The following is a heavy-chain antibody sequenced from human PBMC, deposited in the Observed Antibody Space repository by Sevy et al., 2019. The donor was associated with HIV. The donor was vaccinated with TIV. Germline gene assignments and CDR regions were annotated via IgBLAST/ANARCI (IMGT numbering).Heavy chain of an antibody. D-gene: IGHD3-10*01. CDR1: GYTFTSYG. CDR3: ARGRPGMTSKGYYFDY. J-gene: IGHJ4*02. Sequence: ASVKVSCKASGYTFTSYGISWVRQAPGQGLEWMGWMSAYNGNTNYAQKLQGRVTMTTDTSTSTAYMELRSLRSDDTAVYYCARGRPGMTSKGYYFDYWGQGTLVTVSS. V-gene: IGHV1-18*01. CDR2: MSAYNGNT.